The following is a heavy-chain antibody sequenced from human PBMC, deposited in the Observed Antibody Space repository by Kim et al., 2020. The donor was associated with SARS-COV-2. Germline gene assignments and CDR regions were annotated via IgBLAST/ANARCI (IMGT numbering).Heavy chain of an antibody. CDR2: INPSGGST. CDR3: ARGGRAIFGVPKRYYYYGMDV. D-gene: IGHD3-3*01. CDR1: GYTFTSYY. J-gene: IGHJ6*02. Sequence: ASVKVSCKASGYTFTSYYMHWVRQAPGQGLEWMGIINPSGGSTSYAQKFQGRVTMTRDTSTSTVYMELSSLRSEDTAVYYCARGGRAIFGVPKRYYYYGMDVWGQGTTVTVSS. V-gene: IGHV1-46*01.